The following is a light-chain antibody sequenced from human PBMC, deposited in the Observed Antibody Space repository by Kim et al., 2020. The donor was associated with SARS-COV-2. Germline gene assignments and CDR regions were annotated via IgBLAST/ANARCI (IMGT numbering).Light chain of an antibody. V-gene: IGLV6-57*03. Sequence: KTLTISCTRSSGSVDSSFVQCYRQRPGSAPTTLIYEDNQRPSGVPDRFSGSIDTSSNSASLTISGLKTEDEAVYYCQSYDSSNHGVFGGGTQLTVL. J-gene: IGLJ3*02. CDR3: QSYDSSNHGV. CDR1: SGSVDSSF. CDR2: EDN.